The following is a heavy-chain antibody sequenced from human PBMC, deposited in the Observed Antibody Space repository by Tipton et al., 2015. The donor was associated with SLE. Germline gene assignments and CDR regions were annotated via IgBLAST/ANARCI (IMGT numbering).Heavy chain of an antibody. CDR1: GFTFDDYV. Sequence: SLRLSCAASGFTFDDYVMHWVRQAPGKGLEWGSGINWNRGTIVYADSVEGRFTISRDNAESSLYLQMTSLRPDDTALYYCARTLGAIAHTVYDAFDIWGQGKMVTVSS. D-gene: IGHD1-26*01. CDR3: ARTLGAIAHTVYDAFDI. CDR2: INWNRGTI. J-gene: IGHJ3*02. V-gene: IGHV3-9*01.